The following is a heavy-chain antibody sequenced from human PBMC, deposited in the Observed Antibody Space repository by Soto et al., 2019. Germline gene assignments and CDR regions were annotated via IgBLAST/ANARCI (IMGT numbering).Heavy chain of an antibody. CDR3: ARGGYYDSSGSRNYHYYGMDA. V-gene: IGHV1-18*01. CDR1: GYTFNSYG. CDR2: ISPYDDNT. D-gene: IGHD3-22*01. Sequence: QVQLVQSGTEVKKPGASVKVSCKASGYTFNSYGISWVRQAPGQGLEWMGWISPYDDNTNYAQNLQGRVTMTTDTFTRTAYMEVRSLRSDDTAVYYCARGGYYDSSGSRNYHYYGMDAWGQGTTVTVS. J-gene: IGHJ6*02.